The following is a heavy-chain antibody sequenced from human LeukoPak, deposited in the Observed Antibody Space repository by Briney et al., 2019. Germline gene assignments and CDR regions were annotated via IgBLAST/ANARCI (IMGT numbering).Heavy chain of an antibody. Sequence: GGSLRLFCAASGFTVSSNYMSWVRQAPGKGLEWVSVIYSGGSTYYADSVKGRFTISRDNSKNTLYLQMNSLRAEDTAVYYCARGRGDTAMTYYYYYGMDVWGQGTTVTVSS. CDR1: GFTVSSNY. CDR3: ARGRGDTAMTYYYYYGMDV. V-gene: IGHV3-66*01. D-gene: IGHD5-18*01. CDR2: IYSGGST. J-gene: IGHJ6*02.